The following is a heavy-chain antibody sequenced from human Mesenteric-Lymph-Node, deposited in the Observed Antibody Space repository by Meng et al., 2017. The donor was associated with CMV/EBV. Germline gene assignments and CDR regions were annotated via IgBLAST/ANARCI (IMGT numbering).Heavy chain of an antibody. Sequence: GESLKISCAVSGFTVSTTYWSWVRQAPGKGLEWVSVIYSGGSTYYADSVKGRFTISRDNSKNTLYLQMNSLRAEDTAVYYCARDYRYYDILTGYYGYYYGMDVWGQGTTVTVSS. CDR2: IYSGGST. CDR1: GFTVSTTY. D-gene: IGHD3-9*01. J-gene: IGHJ6*02. CDR3: ARDYRYYDILTGYYGYYYGMDV. V-gene: IGHV3-66*02.